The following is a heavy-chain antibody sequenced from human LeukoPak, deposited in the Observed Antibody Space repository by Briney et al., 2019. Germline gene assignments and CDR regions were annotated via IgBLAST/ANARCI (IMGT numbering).Heavy chain of an antibody. D-gene: IGHD1-20*01. CDR1: GFTFSRYA. V-gene: IGHV3-64*01. Sequence: TGGSLRLSCAASGFTFSRYAMHWVRQAPGKGLESVSAISSNGGSTYYANSEKGRFTISRDNSKNTLYLQMGSLRAEDLAVYYCARDFGLTGKVDYWGQGTLVTVSS. CDR3: ARDFGLTGKVDY. CDR2: ISSNGGST. J-gene: IGHJ4*02.